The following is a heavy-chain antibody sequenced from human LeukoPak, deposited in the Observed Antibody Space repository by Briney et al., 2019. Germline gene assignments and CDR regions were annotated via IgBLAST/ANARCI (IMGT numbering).Heavy chain of an antibody. V-gene: IGHV3-21*01. CDR2: ISSSSSYI. CDR1: GFTFSSYS. CDR3: ARVRVGSDAFDI. J-gene: IGHJ3*02. Sequence: GSLRLSCAASGFTFSSYSMNWVRQAPGKGLEWVSSISSSSSYIYYADSVKGRFTISRDNAKNSLYLQMNSLRAEDTAVYYCARVRVGSDAFDIWGQGTMVTVSS. D-gene: IGHD3-10*01.